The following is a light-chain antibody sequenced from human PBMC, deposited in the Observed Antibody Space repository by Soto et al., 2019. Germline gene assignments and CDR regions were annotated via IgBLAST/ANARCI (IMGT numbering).Light chain of an antibody. CDR1: QGISNY. V-gene: IGKV1-27*01. J-gene: IGKJ1*01. CDR2: AAS. Sequence: DIQMTQSPSSLSASVGDRVTITCRASQGISNYLAWYQQKPGKVPKLLIYAASTLQSGVPSRFSGSGSETDFTLTISSQQPEDVATYYCQKYNSAPRTFGQGTKVEIK. CDR3: QKYNSAPRT.